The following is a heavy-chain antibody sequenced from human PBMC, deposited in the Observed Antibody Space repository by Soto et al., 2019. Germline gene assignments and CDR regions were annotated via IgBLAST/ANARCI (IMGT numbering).Heavy chain of an antibody. CDR3: ARPFYGATDYYYYGMDV. V-gene: IGHV4-39*01. D-gene: IGHD4-17*01. Sequence: SETLSLTCTVSGGSISSSSYYWGWIRQPPGKGLEWIGSIYYSGSTYYNPSLKSRVTISVGTSKNQFSLKLSSVTAADTAVYYCARPFYGATDYYYYGMDVSGQGTTVTVSS. CDR1: GGSISSSSYY. CDR2: IYYSGST. J-gene: IGHJ6*02.